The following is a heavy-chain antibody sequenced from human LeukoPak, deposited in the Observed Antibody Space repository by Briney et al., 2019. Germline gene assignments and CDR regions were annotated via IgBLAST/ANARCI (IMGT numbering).Heavy chain of an antibody. J-gene: IGHJ4*02. CDR3: ARDFEY. V-gene: IGHV4-4*07. CDR1: AGFISSYY. CDR2: IYTSGTT. Sequence: SETLSLTCTVSAGFISSYYWSWIRQPAGKGLEWTGRIYTSGTTNYNPSLKSRLTMSIDTSKNQFSLQLTSVNAADTAVYYCARDFEYWGQGILVTVSS.